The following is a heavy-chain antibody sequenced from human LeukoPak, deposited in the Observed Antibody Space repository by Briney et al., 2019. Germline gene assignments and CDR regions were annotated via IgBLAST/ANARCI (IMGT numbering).Heavy chain of an antibody. D-gene: IGHD6-13*01. CDR1: GFTFSSYA. Sequence: GGSLRLSCAASGFTFSSYAMSWVRQAPGKGLEWVSAISGSGGSTYYADSVKGRFTISRDNSKNTLYLQMNSLRAEDTAVYYCVKTVAAAGTWSFEYWGQGTLVTVSS. CDR2: ISGSGGST. CDR3: VKTVAAAGTWSFEY. V-gene: IGHV3-23*01. J-gene: IGHJ4*02.